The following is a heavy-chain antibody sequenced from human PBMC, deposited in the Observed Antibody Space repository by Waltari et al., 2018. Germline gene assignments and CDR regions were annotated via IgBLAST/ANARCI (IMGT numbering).Heavy chain of an antibody. V-gene: IGHV3-23*04. CDR3: AKDLRASAGPY. CDR2: ISGSGKDT. J-gene: IGHJ4*02. CDR1: GFTFSSYS. D-gene: IGHD6-13*01. Sequence: EVQLVESGGGLVTPGGSLRLSCAASGFTFSSYSMTWVRQAPGKGLEWVSAISGSGKDTYYADFVKGRFTMSRDNSKNTLYLHMKNVRVDDTAIYYCAKDLRASAGPYWGQGTLVTVSS.